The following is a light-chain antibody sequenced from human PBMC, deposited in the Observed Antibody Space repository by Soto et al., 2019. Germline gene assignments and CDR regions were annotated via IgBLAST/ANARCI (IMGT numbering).Light chain of an antibody. CDR2: DAS. Sequence: VRMTXYPSSXXPXXXXIVXXTFLPSQGISSYLAWYQQKPGKAPKLLIYDASSLESGVPSRFSGSGSGTEFTLTISSLQSEDSAVYFCQQYNDWPPITFGGGTKVDIK. CDR1: QGISSY. J-gene: IGKJ4*01. CDR3: QQYNDWPPIT. V-gene: IGKV1-8*01.